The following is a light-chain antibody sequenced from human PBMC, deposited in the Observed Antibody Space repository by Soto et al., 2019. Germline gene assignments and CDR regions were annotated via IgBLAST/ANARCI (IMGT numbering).Light chain of an antibody. CDR1: SGSIASNY. CDR3: QSYHSSNVV. Sequence: NFMLTQPHSVSESPGKTVTISCTRSSGSIASNYVQWYQQRPGSAPTTVIYEDNQSPSGVPDRFSGSIDSSSNSASLTISRLKTEDEADYYCQSYHSSNVVFGGLTKLTVL. J-gene: IGLJ3*02. V-gene: IGLV6-57*04. CDR2: EDN.